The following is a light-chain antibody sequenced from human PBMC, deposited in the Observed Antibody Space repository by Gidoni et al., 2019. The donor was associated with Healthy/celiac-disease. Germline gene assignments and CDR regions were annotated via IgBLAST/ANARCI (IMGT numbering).Light chain of an antibody. CDR1: SSDVGRYNY. Sequence: QSALTQPASVSGSPGQSITISCTGTSSDVGRYNYVSWYQQHPGKAPKLMIYEVSNRPSGVSNRFSGSKSGNTASLIISGLQAEDEADYYCSSYTGSSTYVFGAGTKVSVL. CDR2: EVS. CDR3: SSYTGSSTYV. V-gene: IGLV2-14*01. J-gene: IGLJ1*01.